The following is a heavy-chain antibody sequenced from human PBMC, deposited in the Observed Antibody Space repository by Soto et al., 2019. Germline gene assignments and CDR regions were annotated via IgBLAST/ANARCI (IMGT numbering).Heavy chain of an antibody. D-gene: IGHD3-22*01. J-gene: IGHJ6*02. V-gene: IGHV3-11*05. Sequence: GGSLRLSCAASGFTFSDYYMSWIRQAPGKGLEWVSYISSSSSYTNYADSVKGRFTISRDNAKNSLYLQMNSLRAEDTAVYYSARDIFPIGWDYGYDSSGYTSPHYYYGMDVWGQGTTVTVSS. CDR1: GFTFSDYY. CDR3: ARDIFPIGWDYGYDSSGYTSPHYYYGMDV. CDR2: ISSSSSYT.